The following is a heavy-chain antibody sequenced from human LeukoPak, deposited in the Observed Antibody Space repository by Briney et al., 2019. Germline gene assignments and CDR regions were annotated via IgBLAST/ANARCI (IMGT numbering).Heavy chain of an antibody. CDR3: AKYYYVSSGYYWAYGMDV. V-gene: IGHV3-33*06. CDR2: LWYDGSKK. D-gene: IGHD3-22*01. CDR1: GFTFSNYG. Sequence: GGTLRLSCAASGFTFSNYGMHWVRPAPGMGLAWVAVLWYDGSKKYYADSVEGRFTIPRDNSKNTLYLQMNSLRAEETALYYCAKYYYVSSGYYWAYGMDVWGQGTTVTVS. J-gene: IGHJ6*02.